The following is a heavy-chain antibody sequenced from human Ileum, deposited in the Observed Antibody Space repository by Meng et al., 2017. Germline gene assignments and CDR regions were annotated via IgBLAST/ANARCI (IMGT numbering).Heavy chain of an antibody. Sequence: QVHVVQSGAEVKKPGASVKLSCKPSGYSFTGYYMHWVRQAPGKGLEWMGRINSNSGGTNYAQKFKGRVTLTRDISTVYMELSSLRSDDTAVYYCASRNYNYDDYFEYWGQGTLVTVSS. D-gene: IGHD1-7*01. J-gene: IGHJ4*02. CDR3: ASRNYNYDDYFEY. V-gene: IGHV1-2*06. CDR1: GYSFTGYY. CDR2: INSNSGGT.